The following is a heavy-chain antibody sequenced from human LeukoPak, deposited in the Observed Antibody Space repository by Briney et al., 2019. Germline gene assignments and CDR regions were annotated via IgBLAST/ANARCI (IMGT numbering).Heavy chain of an antibody. CDR3: ARDLSPVVRASPMGY. CDR1: GFTFTSYG. D-gene: IGHD3-10*01. V-gene: IGHV3-30*03. CDR2: ITYDGYYK. Sequence: GGSLRLSCAASGFTFTSYGMHWVRQAPSKGLEWVALITYDGYYKYYSDPVKGRFTISSDTSKNTMYLQMNSLRAEDTAVYYCARDLSPVVRASPMGYWGQGTLVTVSS. J-gene: IGHJ4*02.